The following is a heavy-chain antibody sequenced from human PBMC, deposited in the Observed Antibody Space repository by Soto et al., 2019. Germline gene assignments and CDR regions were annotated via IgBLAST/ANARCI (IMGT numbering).Heavy chain of an antibody. CDR2: ISAYNGDT. CDR1: GYTFTSYG. CDR3: ARSGDYCTSITCLFDSF. Sequence: QAQLVQSGGEVKKPGASVKVSCRASGYTFTSYGYAWVRQAPGQGLEWMGWISAYNGDTNYAQKFQDRVNLTTATSTTTAHMELRNLGSDATAVYYCARSGDYCTSITCLFDSFWGLGTLFTVSS. V-gene: IGHV1-18*01. J-gene: IGHJ4*02. D-gene: IGHD2-8*01.